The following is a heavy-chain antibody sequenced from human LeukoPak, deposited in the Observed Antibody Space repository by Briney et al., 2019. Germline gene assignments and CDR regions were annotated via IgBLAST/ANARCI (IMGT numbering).Heavy chain of an antibody. V-gene: IGHV3-33*01. CDR3: ASLHSSGWYDDAFDI. Sequence: PGGSLRLSCAASGFTFSSYGMHWVRQAPGKGLEWVAVIWYDGSNKYYADSVKGRFTISRDNSKNTLYLQMNSLRAEDTAVYYCASLHSSGWYDDAFDIWGQGTMVTVSS. D-gene: IGHD6-19*01. CDR2: IWYDGSNK. CDR1: GFTFSSYG. J-gene: IGHJ3*02.